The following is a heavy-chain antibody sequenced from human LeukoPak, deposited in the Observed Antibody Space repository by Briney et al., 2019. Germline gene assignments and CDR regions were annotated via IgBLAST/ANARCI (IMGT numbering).Heavy chain of an antibody. Sequence: PSETLSLTCTVSGGSISSSSYYWGWIRQPPGKGLEWIGSIYYSGSTYYNPSLKSRVTISVDTSKNQFSLKLSSVTAADTAVYYCARRTDYYDSSGYYWGNWFDPWGQGTLVTVSS. V-gene: IGHV4-39*07. J-gene: IGHJ5*02. CDR3: ARRTDYYDSSGYYWGNWFDP. CDR2: IYYSGST. D-gene: IGHD3-22*01. CDR1: GGSISSSSYY.